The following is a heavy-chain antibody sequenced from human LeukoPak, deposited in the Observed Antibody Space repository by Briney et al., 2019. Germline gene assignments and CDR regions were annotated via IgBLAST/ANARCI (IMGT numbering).Heavy chain of an antibody. D-gene: IGHD3-22*01. CDR3: ARVKYYYDSSGYSDAFDI. V-gene: IGHV4-59*01. Sequence: SETLSLTSTVPGGSISSYYWSWIRQPPGKGLEWIGYIYYSGSTNYNPSLQCRVTISVDTSKNQFSLKLSSVTAADTAVYYCARVKYYYDSSGYSDAFDIWGQGTMVTVSS. CDR1: GGSISSYY. J-gene: IGHJ3*02. CDR2: IYYSGST.